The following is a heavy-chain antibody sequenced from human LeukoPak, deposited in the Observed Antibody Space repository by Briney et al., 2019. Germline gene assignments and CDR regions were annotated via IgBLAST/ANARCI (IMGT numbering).Heavy chain of an antibody. CDR3: ASDLRYRHAFDI. Sequence: GGSLRLSCAASGFTFSDYWMHWVRQAPGKGLVWVSRINSDGRSTSYADSVKGRFTISRDNAKNTLYLQMNSLTAEDTALYYCASDLRYRHAFDIWGQGTMVTVSS. V-gene: IGHV3-74*01. CDR1: GFTFSDYW. J-gene: IGHJ3*02. CDR2: INSDGRST. D-gene: IGHD3-16*02.